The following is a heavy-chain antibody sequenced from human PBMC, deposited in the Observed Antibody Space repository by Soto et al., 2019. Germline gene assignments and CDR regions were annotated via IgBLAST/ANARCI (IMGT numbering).Heavy chain of an antibody. CDR1: GYTFTSYD. J-gene: IGHJ6*02. Sequence: QVQLVQSGAEVKKPGASVKVSCKASGYTFTSYDINWVRQATGQGLEYMGWMNPNSGNTGYAQKFQGRVTMTRNTSXSXXXXXXSSLXXDXXXXXXXARERGRYGMDVWGQGTTVTVSS. V-gene: IGHV1-8*01. CDR2: MNPNSGNT. CDR3: ARERGRYGMDV. D-gene: IGHD3-10*01.